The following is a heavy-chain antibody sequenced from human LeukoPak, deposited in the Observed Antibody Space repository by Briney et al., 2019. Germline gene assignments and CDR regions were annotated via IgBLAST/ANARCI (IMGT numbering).Heavy chain of an antibody. J-gene: IGHJ6*02. CDR3: ARKGHGSGSYYGDYGMDV. CDR2: MNPNSGNT. CDR1: GYTFTSYD. Sequence: ASVKVSCKASGYTFTSYDINWVRQATGQVLEWMGWMNPNSGNTGYAQKFQGRVTMTRNTSISTAYMELSSLRSEDTAVYYCARKGHGSGSYYGDYGMDVWGQGTTVTVSS. D-gene: IGHD3-10*01. V-gene: IGHV1-8*01.